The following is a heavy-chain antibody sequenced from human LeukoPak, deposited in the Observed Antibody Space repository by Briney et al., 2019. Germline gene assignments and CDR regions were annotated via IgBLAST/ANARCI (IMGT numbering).Heavy chain of an antibody. J-gene: IGHJ4*02. V-gene: IGHV3-7*03. D-gene: IGHD3-22*01. CDR2: IKQDGSEK. Sequence: GGSLRLSCAASGLTFTTYWMSWVRQAPGKGLEWVANIKQDGSEKYYVDSVKGRFTISRDNAKKSVYLQMNSLRAEDTALYYCAKEHYYDSSGYFSAPFDYWGQGTLVTVSS. CDR3: AKEHYYDSSGYFSAPFDY. CDR1: GLTFTTYW.